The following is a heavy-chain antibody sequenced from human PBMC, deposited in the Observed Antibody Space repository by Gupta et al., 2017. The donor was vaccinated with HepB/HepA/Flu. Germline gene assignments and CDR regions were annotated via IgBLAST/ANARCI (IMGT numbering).Heavy chain of an antibody. V-gene: IGHV4-59*01. CDR3: ARARGDGYTHDAFGI. J-gene: IGHJ3*02. Sequence: QVQLQESGPGVVKPSETLSLTCTVSGGSISSYYWSWIRQPPGKGLEWIGYIYYNGNTNYNPSLNSRATMSVDTSRNQFSLDLSSVTAADTAVYYCARARGDGYTHDAFGIWGQGTMVTVSS. D-gene: IGHD5-24*01. CDR1: GGSISSYY. CDR2: IYYNGNT.